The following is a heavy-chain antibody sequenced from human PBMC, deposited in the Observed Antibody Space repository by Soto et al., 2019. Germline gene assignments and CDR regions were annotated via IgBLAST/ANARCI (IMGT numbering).Heavy chain of an antibody. CDR1: GGSISSYY. CDR2: IYYSGST. V-gene: IGHV4-59*01. J-gene: IGHJ6*03. D-gene: IGHD3-10*01. Sequence: SETLSLTCTVSGGSISSYYWSWIRQPPGKGLEWIGYIYYSGSTNYNPSLKSRVTISVDTSKNQFSLKLSSVTAADTAVYYCARGVLYGSGSRYYMDVWGKGTTVTVSS. CDR3: ARGVLYGSGSRYYMDV.